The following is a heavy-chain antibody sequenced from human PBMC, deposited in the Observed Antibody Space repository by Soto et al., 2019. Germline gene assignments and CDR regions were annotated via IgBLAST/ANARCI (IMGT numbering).Heavy chain of an antibody. CDR1: GFTFSSYA. J-gene: IGHJ4*02. CDR2: ISYDGSNK. Sequence: GGSLRLSCAASGFTFSSYAMHWVRQAPGKGLEWVAVISYDGSNKYYADSVKGRFTISRDNSKNTLYLQMNSLRAEDTAVYYCAREGLTEMRIVVVPAAYFDYWGQGTLVTVSS. V-gene: IGHV3-30*04. CDR3: AREGLTEMRIVVVPAAYFDY. D-gene: IGHD2-2*01.